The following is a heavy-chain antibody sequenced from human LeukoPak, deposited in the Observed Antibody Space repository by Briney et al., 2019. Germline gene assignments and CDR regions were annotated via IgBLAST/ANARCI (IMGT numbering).Heavy chain of an antibody. V-gene: IGHV3-23*01. J-gene: IGHJ4*02. CDR2: ISGSGGST. CDR3: ATGMHYYDSSGYSY. Sequence: GGSLRLSCAASGFTFSSYAMSWVRQAPGKGLEWVSAISGSGGSTYYADSVKGRFTISRDNSKNTLYLQMNSLRAEDTAVYYCATGMHYYDSSGYSYWGQGTLVTVSS. D-gene: IGHD3-22*01. CDR1: GFTFSSYA.